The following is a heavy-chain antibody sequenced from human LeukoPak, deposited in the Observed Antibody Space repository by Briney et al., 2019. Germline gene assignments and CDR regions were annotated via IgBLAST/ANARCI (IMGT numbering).Heavy chain of an antibody. V-gene: IGHV3-30*03. CDR1: GFTFNSCG. Sequence: PGGYLRLSCVASGFTFNSCGVHWVRRAPGKGLEWVAGISYDGSHKYHADSVKGRFTISRDNSKNTLYLQMNSLRAEDTAVYYCARDFGSGWYREGLFDYWGQGTLVTVSS. D-gene: IGHD6-19*01. CDR3: ARDFGSGWYREGLFDY. CDR2: ISYDGSHK. J-gene: IGHJ4*02.